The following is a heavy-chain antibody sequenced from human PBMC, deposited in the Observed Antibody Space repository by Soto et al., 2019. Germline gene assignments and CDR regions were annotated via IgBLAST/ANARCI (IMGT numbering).Heavy chain of an antibody. CDR3: ARDRGVAPPVAGNTHYYYYMDV. V-gene: IGHV1-18*01. CDR2: ISAYNGNT. D-gene: IGHD6-19*01. Sequence: QDQLVQSGVEVKKPGASVKVSCKASGYSFTNYGITWVRQAPGQGFEWMGWISAYNGNTNYAQKFQGRVTLTTDASTGTAYLKLSSLRPDDTAVYYCARDRGVAPPVAGNTHYYYYMDVWGKGTTVTVSS. J-gene: IGHJ6*03. CDR1: GYSFTNYG.